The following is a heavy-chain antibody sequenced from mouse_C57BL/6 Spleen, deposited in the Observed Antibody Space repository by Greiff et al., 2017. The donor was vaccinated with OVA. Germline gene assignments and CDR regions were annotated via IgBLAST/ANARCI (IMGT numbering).Heavy chain of an antibody. CDR3: ARRAFSTVVAPFNWEEFAY. D-gene: IGHD1-1*01. J-gene: IGHJ3*01. Sequence: EVKLMESGPELVKPGASVKIPCKASGYTFTDYNMDWVKQSHGKSLEWIGDINPNNGGTIYNQKFKGKATLTVDKSSSTAYMELRSLTSEDTAVYYCARRAFSTVVAPFNWEEFAYWGQGTLVTVSA. CDR2: INPNNGGT. V-gene: IGHV1-18*01. CDR1: GYTFTDYN.